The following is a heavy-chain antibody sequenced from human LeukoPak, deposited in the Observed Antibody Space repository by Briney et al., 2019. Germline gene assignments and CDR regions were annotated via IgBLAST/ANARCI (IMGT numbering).Heavy chain of an antibody. CDR3: ARARVYSSSWYYFDY. CDR2: IYHSGIT. D-gene: IGHD6-13*01. J-gene: IGHJ4*02. CDR1: GGSISSGDYY. Sequence: SQTLSLTCTVSGGSISSGDYYWSWIRQPPGKGLEWIGHIYHSGITYYNPSLKSRVTFLVDTSKNQFSLKVNSVTAADTAVYHCARARVYSSSWYYFDYWGQGTLVTVSS. V-gene: IGHV4-30-4*08.